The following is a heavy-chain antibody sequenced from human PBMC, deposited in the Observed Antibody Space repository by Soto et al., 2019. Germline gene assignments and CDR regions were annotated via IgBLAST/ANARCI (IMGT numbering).Heavy chain of an antibody. CDR1: GDSISSYH. CDR2: ILDSGTT. Sequence: SETLSLTCTVSGDSISSYHWSWFRQPPGKGVEWVAFILDSGTTHYNPSLGSRITTSVDTSKNQFSLKLSSVTAADTAVYYCAKSLKDGASITGYWGQGILVTVSS. J-gene: IGHJ4*02. D-gene: IGHD2-8*02. V-gene: IGHV4-59*01. CDR3: AKSLKDGASITGY.